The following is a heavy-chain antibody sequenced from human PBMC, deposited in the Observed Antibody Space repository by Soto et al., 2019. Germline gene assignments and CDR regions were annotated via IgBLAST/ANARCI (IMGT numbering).Heavy chain of an antibody. CDR2: ISDSDFGT. CDR1: GITLSKYG. CDR3: ALSSIYCTNAICYPTGHEF. D-gene: IGHD2-8*01. Sequence: EVQLLESGGGLVQPGESRPLSRAGSGITLSKYGMNWVRQAPGKGLEWVSIISDSDFGTSYADAVKGRCTISRDNSKNTFYLLMNGLRVEATAVYYFALSSIYCTNAICYPTGHEFWGQGTLVTVSS. J-gene: IGHJ4*02. V-gene: IGHV3-23*01.